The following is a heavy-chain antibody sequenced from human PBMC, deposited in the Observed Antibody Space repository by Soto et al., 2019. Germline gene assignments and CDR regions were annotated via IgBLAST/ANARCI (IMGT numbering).Heavy chain of an antibody. Sequence: QVQLQESGPGLVKPSETLSLTCTVSGGSISSYYWSWIRQPPGKGLEWIGYIYYSGSTNYNPSLKSRVTISVDTSKNQFSLKLSSVTAADTAVYYCARVYCSSTSCPHYYYYYYMDVWGKGTTVTVSS. V-gene: IGHV4-59*01. CDR3: ARVYCSSTSCPHYYYYYYMDV. CDR2: IYYSGST. D-gene: IGHD2-2*01. J-gene: IGHJ6*03. CDR1: GGSISSYY.